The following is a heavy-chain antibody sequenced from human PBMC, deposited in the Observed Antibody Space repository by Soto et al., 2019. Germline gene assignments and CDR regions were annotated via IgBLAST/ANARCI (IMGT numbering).Heavy chain of an antibody. CDR3: ARRPSYGYYFDY. CDR1: GYPFTSYD. D-gene: IGHD5-18*01. J-gene: IGHJ4*02. CDR2: MNTNSGNK. V-gene: IGHV1-8*01. Sequence: ASVKVSCKASGYPFTSYDINWVRQATVQGLEWMGWMNTNSGNKGYAKKFQGRVTMTRNTSISTAYMELSSRRSEDTAVYYCARRPSYGYYFDYWGQGPLVTVSS.